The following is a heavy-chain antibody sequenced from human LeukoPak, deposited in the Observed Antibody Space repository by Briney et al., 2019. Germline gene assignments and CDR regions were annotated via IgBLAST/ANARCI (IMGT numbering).Heavy chain of an antibody. Sequence: GGSLRLSCAASGFTFSSYSMNWVRQAPGKGLEWVAFIRYDGSNKYYADSVRGRFNISRDNSKNTLYVQMNSLRVEDTAVYYCARDLYSAGWFPDFWGQGTLVTVSS. D-gene: IGHD6-19*01. CDR3: ARDLYSAGWFPDF. CDR1: GFTFSSYS. CDR2: IRYDGSNK. J-gene: IGHJ4*02. V-gene: IGHV3-30*02.